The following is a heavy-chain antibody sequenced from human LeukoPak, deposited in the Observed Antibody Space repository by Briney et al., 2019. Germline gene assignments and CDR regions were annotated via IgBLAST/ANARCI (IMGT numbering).Heavy chain of an antibody. CDR3: AKGSGYYGSNAEYYFDY. CDR1: GFTFANYV. Sequence: GVSLRLYCAASGFTFANYVITWVRQAPGKGLECVSDIVGSGGNTFYANSVKGRFTISRDNSKNTLYLQMSSLRAEDSALYYCAKGSGYYGSNAEYYFDYRGQGTLVTVSS. V-gene: IGHV3-23*01. CDR2: IVGSGGNT. J-gene: IGHJ4*02. D-gene: IGHD4-23*01.